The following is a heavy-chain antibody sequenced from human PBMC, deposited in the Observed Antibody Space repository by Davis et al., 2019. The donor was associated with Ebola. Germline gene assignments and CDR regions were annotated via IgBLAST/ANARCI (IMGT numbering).Heavy chain of an antibody. CDR3: AREAPFCGGDCLDY. CDR1: EFTFSSYE. CDR2: IDSSASTT. Sequence: PGGSLRLSCAASEFTFSSYEMNWVRQAPGKGLEWVSYIDSSASTTYYADSVKGRFTISRDNAKNSLFLQMNSLTAEDTALYHCAREAPFCGGDCLDYWGQGTLVTVSS. J-gene: IGHJ4*02. V-gene: IGHV3-48*03. D-gene: IGHD2-21*01.